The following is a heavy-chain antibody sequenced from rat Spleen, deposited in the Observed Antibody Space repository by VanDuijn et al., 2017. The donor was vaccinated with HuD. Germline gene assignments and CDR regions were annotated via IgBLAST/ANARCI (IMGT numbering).Heavy chain of an antibody. CDR2: ITNTGGST. D-gene: IGHD1-6*01. CDR1: GFTFNNYW. V-gene: IGHV5-31*01. CDR3: TRDRDMYTTEYFDY. J-gene: IGHJ2*01. Sequence: EVQLVESGGGLVQPGRSLKLSCVASGFTFNNYWMTWIRQAPGKGLEWVASITNTGGSTYYPDSVKGRFTISRDKAKSTLYLQMNSLRAEDTATYYCTRDRDMYTTEYFDYWGQGVMVTVSS.